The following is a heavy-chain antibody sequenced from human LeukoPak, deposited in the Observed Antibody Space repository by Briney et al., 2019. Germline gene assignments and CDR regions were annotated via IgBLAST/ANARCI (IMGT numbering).Heavy chain of an antibody. Sequence: GGSLRLSCAASGFTFSSYAMHWVRQAPGKGLEWVAVISYDGSNKYYADSVKGRFTISRDNSKNTLYLQMNSLRAEDTAVYYCARGLLGYCSCTSRWGYEYYFDYWGQGTLVTVSS. CDR3: ARGLLGYCSCTSRWGYEYYFDY. J-gene: IGHJ4*02. D-gene: IGHD2-2*01. V-gene: IGHV3-30*01. CDR1: GFTFSSYA. CDR2: ISYDGSNK.